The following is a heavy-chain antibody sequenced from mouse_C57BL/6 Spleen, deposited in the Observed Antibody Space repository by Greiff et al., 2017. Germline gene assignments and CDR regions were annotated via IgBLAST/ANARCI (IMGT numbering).Heavy chain of an antibody. CDR1: GYTFTSYW. D-gene: IGHD2-1*01. CDR3: ARGGNYVWYFDV. V-gene: IGHV1-55*01. CDR2: IYPGSGST. Sequence: QVQLQQPGAELVKPGASVKMSCKASGYTFTSYWITWVKQRPGQGLEWIGDIYPGSGSTNYNEKFKSKATLTVDTSSSTAYMQLSSLTSEDSAVYYCARGGNYVWYFDVWGTGTTVTVSS. J-gene: IGHJ1*03.